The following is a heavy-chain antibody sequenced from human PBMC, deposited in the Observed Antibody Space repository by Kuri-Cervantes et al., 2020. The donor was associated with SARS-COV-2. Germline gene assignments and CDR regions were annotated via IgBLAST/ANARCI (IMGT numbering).Heavy chain of an antibody. CDR1: GFTFSSYA. V-gene: IGHV3-30*04. Sequence: GGSLRLSCAASGFTFSSYAMHWVRQAPSKGLEWAAVISYDGSNKYYADSVKGRFTISRDNSKNTLYLQMNSLRAEDTAVYYCARERYYYDSSGYYSLFDYWGQGTLVTVSS. CDR2: ISYDGSNK. J-gene: IGHJ4*02. CDR3: ARERYYYDSSGYYSLFDY. D-gene: IGHD3-22*01.